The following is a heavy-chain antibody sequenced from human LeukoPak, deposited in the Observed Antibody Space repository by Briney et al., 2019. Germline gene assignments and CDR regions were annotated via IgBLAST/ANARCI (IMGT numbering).Heavy chain of an antibody. CDR3: AKKEGITMIVVVINFMAGAFDI. J-gene: IGHJ3*02. CDR1: GFTFSSYA. V-gene: IGHV3-23*01. D-gene: IGHD3-22*01. Sequence: GGSLRLSCAASGFTFSSYAMSWVRQAPGKGLEWVSAISGSGGSTYYADSVKGRFTISRDNSKNTLYLQMNSLRAEDTAVYYCAKKEGITMIVVVINFMAGAFDIWGQGTMVTVSS. CDR2: ISGSGGST.